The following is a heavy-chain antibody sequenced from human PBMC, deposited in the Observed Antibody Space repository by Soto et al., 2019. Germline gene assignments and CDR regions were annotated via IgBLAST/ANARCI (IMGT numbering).Heavy chain of an antibody. V-gene: IGHV5-51*03. Sequence: EVQLVQSGAEVKKPGESLKISCKGSGYSFTSHWIGWVRQMPGKGLEWMGIIYPGDSDTIYIPSFQGQVTISADKSITTAYLQWSSLKASDTAMYYCASGSGGTCYGGECWFDPWGQGTLVTVSS. CDR1: GYSFTSHW. CDR2: IYPGDSDT. D-gene: IGHD2-15*01. CDR3: ASGSGGTCYGGECWFDP. J-gene: IGHJ5*02.